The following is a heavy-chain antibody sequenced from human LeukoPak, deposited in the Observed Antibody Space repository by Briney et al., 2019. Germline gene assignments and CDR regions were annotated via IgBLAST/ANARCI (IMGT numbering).Heavy chain of an antibody. CDR2: IYPTTGGT. CDR1: GYTFTGHS. J-gene: IGHJ3*02. V-gene: IGHV1-2*01. Sequence: GSVKVSCKASGYTFTGHSMHWVRQAPGQGLGWMGWIYPTTGGTTYAQKFQTRVTSTRNTSITTAFMELNILKSDDTAVYYCVRDGDSGGAFDIWGQGTMVTVSS. CDR3: VRDGDSGGAFDI. D-gene: IGHD5-12*01.